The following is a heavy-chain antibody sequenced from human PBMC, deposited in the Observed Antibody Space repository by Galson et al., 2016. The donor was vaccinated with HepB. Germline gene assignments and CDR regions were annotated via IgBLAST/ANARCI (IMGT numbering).Heavy chain of an antibody. Sequence: SETLSLTCVVSGGSITSSTWWSWVRQPPGKGLEWIGEVYIGGSNNYDPSLETRVTISIDKSKNEFSQNLHSVTAADTAIYYCARHLSTPRTRGFDCWGQGTLVTVSS. D-gene: IGHD3-16*02. CDR3: ARHLSTPRTRGFDC. CDR1: GGSITSSTW. J-gene: IGHJ4*02. V-gene: IGHV4-4*02. CDR2: VYIGGSN.